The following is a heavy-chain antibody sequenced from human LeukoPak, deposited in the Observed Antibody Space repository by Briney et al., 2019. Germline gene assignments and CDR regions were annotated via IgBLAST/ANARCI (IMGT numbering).Heavy chain of an antibody. Sequence: GGSLRLSCAASGFTFSSYAMSWVRQAPGKGLEWVSGISGSGGSTYHADSVKGRFTISRDNSKNTLYLHMNSLRADDTAVYFCAKDRTAAPSYYFDYWGQGTLVTVSS. J-gene: IGHJ4*02. CDR1: GFTFSSYA. D-gene: IGHD6-13*01. CDR3: AKDRTAAPSYYFDY. V-gene: IGHV3-23*01. CDR2: ISGSGGST.